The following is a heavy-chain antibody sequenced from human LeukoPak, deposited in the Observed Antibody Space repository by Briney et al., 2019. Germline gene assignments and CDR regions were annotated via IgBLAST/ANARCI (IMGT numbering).Heavy chain of an antibody. J-gene: IGHJ4*02. Sequence: ASVTVSCKASGGTFSRYAISWVRQAPGQGLEWMGGIIPIFGTANYAQKFQGRVTITADDSTSTAYMELSSLRSEDTAVYYCAREVGGSSWFDYWGQGTLVTVSS. D-gene: IGHD6-13*01. CDR3: AREVGGSSWFDY. CDR1: GGTFSRYA. V-gene: IGHV1-69*13. CDR2: IIPIFGTA.